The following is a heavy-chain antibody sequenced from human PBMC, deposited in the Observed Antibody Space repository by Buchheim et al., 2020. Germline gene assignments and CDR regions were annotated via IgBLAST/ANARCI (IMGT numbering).Heavy chain of an antibody. D-gene: IGHD6-13*01. CDR1: GYTFTRFY. CDR2: MNPNSGNT. V-gene: IGHV1-8*01. J-gene: IGHJ6*02. Sequence: QVQLVQSGAEVKKPGASVRISCKASGYTFTRFYIHWFRQAPGQGLEWMGWMNPNSGNTGYAQKFQGRVTMTRNTSISTAYMELSSLRSEDTAVYYCAREEKDSSSWYWGYYYGMDVWGQGTT. CDR3: AREEKDSSSWYWGYYYGMDV.